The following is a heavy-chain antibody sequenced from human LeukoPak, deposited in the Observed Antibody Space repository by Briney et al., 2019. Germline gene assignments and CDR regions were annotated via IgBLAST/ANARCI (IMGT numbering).Heavy chain of an antibody. CDR3: AKDFVVVPGNVNYFDY. D-gene: IGHD2-21*02. J-gene: IGHJ4*02. V-gene: IGHV3-23*01. CDR2: ISGSGDNT. Sequence: GGSLRLSCAASGFTFSNYAMSWVRQAPRKGLEWVSGISGSGDNTYYADSVKGRFTVSRDNSKNTLYVQMKSLRAEDTAVYYCAKDFVVVPGNVNYFDYWGQGTLVTVSS. CDR1: GFTFSNYA.